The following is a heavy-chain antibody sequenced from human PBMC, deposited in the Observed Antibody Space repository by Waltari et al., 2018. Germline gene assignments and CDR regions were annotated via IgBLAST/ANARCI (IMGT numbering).Heavy chain of an antibody. CDR3: ARSISVTDYGMDL. J-gene: IGHJ6*02. V-gene: IGHV4-39*01. Sequence: QLQLHESGPGEVKASETLSLTCSVSGHSITNSYWAWVRQPPGKGLEWIGNVLYSEPVTFYNPSLKGRVAISVDASRNEVSLTLTSVTAADTAIYFCARSISVTDYGMDLWGRGTNVTVS. CDR1: GHSITNSY. D-gene: IGHD2-21*02. CDR2: VLYSEPVT.